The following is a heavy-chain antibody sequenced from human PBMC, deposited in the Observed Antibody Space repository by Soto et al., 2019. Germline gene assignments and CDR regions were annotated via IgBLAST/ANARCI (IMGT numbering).Heavy chain of an antibody. Sequence: GGSLRLSCAASGFTFSSHWMHWVRQVPGKGLVWVSRISSDGSTARYADSVKGRFTISRDNAKNTMYLQMNSLRAEDTDVYYCARAGSMIVVVHDAFDMWGQGTMVTVSS. CDR1: GFTFSSHW. CDR2: ISSDGSTA. V-gene: IGHV3-74*01. D-gene: IGHD3-22*01. J-gene: IGHJ3*02. CDR3: ARAGSMIVVVHDAFDM.